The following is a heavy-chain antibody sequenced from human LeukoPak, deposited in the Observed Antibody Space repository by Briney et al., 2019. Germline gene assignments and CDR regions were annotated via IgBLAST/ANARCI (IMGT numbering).Heavy chain of an antibody. CDR2: ISAYNGNT. D-gene: IGHD6-19*01. Sequence: GASVKVSCKASGYTFTSYGISWVRQAPGQGLEWMGWISAYNGNTNYAQKLQGRVAMATDTSTSTAYMELRSLRSDDTAVYYCARGPGIAVAGSNWYWGQGTLVTVSS. J-gene: IGHJ4*02. CDR1: GYTFTSYG. V-gene: IGHV1-18*01. CDR3: ARGPGIAVAGSNWY.